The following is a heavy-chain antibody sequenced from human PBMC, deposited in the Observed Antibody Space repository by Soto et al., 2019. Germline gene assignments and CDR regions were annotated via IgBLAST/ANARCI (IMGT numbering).Heavy chain of an antibody. CDR1: EFTFRIFA. CDR3: ARGDREDIEEVVGVRPGEYSMDV. CDR2: ISYDGSRK. V-gene: IGHV3-30-3*01. J-gene: IGHJ6*02. D-gene: IGHD1-26*01. Sequence: QVHLVESGGGVVQPGSSLRLSCAASEFTFRIFAMHWLRQSPGKGLEWVAVISYDGSRKADSVKGRFNVSRDNSCNTLYLQMNSLRAEDTAIYYCARGDREDIEEVVGVRPGEYSMDVWGQGTTVTVSS.